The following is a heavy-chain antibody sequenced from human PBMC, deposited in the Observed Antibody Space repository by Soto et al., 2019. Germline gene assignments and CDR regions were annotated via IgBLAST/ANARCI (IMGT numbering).Heavy chain of an antibody. CDR2: IYSTGTT. CDR1: GDSISSGNYR. J-gene: IGHJ6*02. CDR3: TSRLGYGYAMDV. D-gene: IGHD1-1*01. V-gene: IGHV4-39*01. Sequence: QLLLQESGPGLLKPSETLSLTCTVSGDSISSGNYRWGWVRQTPGKGLEWIGNIYSTGTTYYNPSLKSRATISGDTSKNQFSLKLSIVTAADTAVYYCTSRLGYGYAMDVWGQGTAVTVSS.